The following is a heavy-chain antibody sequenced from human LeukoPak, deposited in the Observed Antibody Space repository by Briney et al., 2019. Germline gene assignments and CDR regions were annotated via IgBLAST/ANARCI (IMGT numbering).Heavy chain of an antibody. CDR1: GFTFSSYA. Sequence: GGSLRLSCAASGFTFSSYAMSWVREAPARGLEWVSSLRGNGNTFYADSVKGRFTISRDNAKNSLYLQMNSLRAEDTAVYYCARKQGATVDYWGQGTLVTVSS. J-gene: IGHJ4*02. CDR2: LRGNGNT. CDR3: ARKQGATVDY. D-gene: IGHD3-16*01. V-gene: IGHV3-21*01.